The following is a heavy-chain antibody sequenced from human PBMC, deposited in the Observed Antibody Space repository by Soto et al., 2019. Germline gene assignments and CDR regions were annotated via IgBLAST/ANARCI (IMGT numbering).Heavy chain of an antibody. CDR3: ARETGDPGEVAFDI. J-gene: IGHJ3*02. CDR1: GFTFSSYG. V-gene: IGHV3-33*01. D-gene: IGHD1-26*01. CDR2: IWYDGSNK. Sequence: QVQLVESGGGVVQPGRSLRLSCAASGFTFSSYGMHWVRQAPGKGLEWVAVIWYDGSNKYYADSVKGRFTISRDNSKNTLYLQMNSLRAEDTAVYYCARETGDPGEVAFDIWGQGTMVTVSS.